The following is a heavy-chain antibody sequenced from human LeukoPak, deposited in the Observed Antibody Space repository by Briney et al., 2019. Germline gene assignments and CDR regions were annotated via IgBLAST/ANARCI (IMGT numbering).Heavy chain of an antibody. CDR2: VSYTGTT. J-gene: IGHJ5*02. CDR3: AGEVDGSGWFYP. Sequence: SETLSLTCPVSGGSISSYYWSWIRQPPGKGLDWIGYVSYTGTTNYNPSLKSRVTISVNTSKNQFSLKRTSLTAADTAVIYGAGEVDGSGWFYPWGRETLVAVSS. CDR1: GGSISSYY. V-gene: IGHV4-59*12. D-gene: IGHD3-22*01.